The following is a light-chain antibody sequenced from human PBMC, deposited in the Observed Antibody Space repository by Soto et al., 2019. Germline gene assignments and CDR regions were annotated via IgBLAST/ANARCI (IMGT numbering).Light chain of an antibody. CDR2: DVS. J-gene: IGLJ1*01. V-gene: IGLV2-11*01. CDR3: CSYADSYTSEV. Sequence: QSALTQPRSVSGSPGQSVTISCTGTSSDVGGYNYVSWYQQHPGKAPKLMIHDVSKRPSGVPDRFSGSKSGNTASLTISGLQAEDEADYYCCSYADSYTSEVFGTGTKVTVL. CDR1: SSDVGGYNY.